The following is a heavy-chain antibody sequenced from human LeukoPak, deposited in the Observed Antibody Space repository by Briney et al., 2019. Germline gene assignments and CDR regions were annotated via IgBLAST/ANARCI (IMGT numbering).Heavy chain of an antibody. J-gene: IGHJ4*02. CDR1: GFTFSSYE. V-gene: IGHV3-48*03. Sequence: LPGGSLRLSCAASGFTFSSYEMNWVRQAPGKGLEWVSYISSSGSTIYYADSVKGRFTISRDNSKNTLYLQMNSLRAEDTAVYYCAKGHWHGSGSYWVWGQGTLVTVSS. D-gene: IGHD3-10*01. CDR2: ISSSGSTI. CDR3: AKGHWHGSGSYWV.